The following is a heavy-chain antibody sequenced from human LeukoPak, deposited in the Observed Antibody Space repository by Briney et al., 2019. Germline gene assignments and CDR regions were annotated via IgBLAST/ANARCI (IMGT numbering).Heavy chain of an antibody. D-gene: IGHD1-7*01. CDR1: GGSISSGDYY. CDR2: IYYSGST. J-gene: IGHJ4*02. CDR3: ARTRYNWNYGLTDY. Sequence: SQTLSLTCTVSGGSISSGDYYWSWIRQPPGKGLEWIGYIYYSGSTYHNPSLKSRVTISVDTSKNQFSLKLSAVTAADTAVYYCARTRYNWNYGLTDYWGQGTLVTVSS. V-gene: IGHV4-30-4*08.